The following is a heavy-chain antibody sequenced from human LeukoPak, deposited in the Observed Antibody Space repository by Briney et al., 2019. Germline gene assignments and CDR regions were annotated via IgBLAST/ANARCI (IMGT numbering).Heavy chain of an antibody. CDR2: IYTSGST. Sequence: PSQTLSLTCTVSGGSISSGNYFWSWIRQPAGKGLEWIGRIYTSGSTNYNPSLKSRVTISVDTSKNQFSLKLSSVTAADTAVYYCARSPLEYDFWSGRHYYFDYWGQGTLVIVSS. D-gene: IGHD3-3*01. V-gene: IGHV4-61*02. CDR1: GGSISSGNYF. CDR3: ARSPLEYDFWSGRHYYFDY. J-gene: IGHJ4*02.